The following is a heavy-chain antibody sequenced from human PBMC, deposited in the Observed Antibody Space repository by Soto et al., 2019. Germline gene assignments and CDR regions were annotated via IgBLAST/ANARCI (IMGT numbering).Heavy chain of an antibody. CDR1: GFTFNRYW. Sequence: EVQLVESGGGLVQPGGSLRLSCAASGFTFNRYWMGWVRQAPGKGPEWLANIKQDGSERYYVDSVKGRFTISRDNVKNSVYLQMNSLRDEDAAVYYCNRTISALPGDDYWGQGTLVTVSS. V-gene: IGHV3-7*01. D-gene: IGHD6-6*01. J-gene: IGHJ4*02. CDR2: IKQDGSER. CDR3: NRTISALPGDDY.